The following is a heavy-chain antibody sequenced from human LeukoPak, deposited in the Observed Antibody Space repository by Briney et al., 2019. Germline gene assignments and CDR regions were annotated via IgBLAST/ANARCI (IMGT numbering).Heavy chain of an antibody. CDR1: GGSVSSGSYY. J-gene: IGHJ4*02. V-gene: IGHV4-61*01. CDR2: IYYSGST. Sequence: SETLSLTRTVSGGSVSSGSYYWSWIRQPPGKGLEWIGYIYYSGSTNYNPSLKSRVTISVDTSKNQFSLKLSSVTAADTAVYYCAKNAGYSSSWIDYWGQGTLVTVSS. D-gene: IGHD6-13*01. CDR3: AKNAGYSSSWIDY.